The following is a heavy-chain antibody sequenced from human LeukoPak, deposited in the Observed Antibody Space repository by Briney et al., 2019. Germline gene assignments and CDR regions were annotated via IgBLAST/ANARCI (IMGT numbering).Heavy chain of an antibody. CDR1: GYTFTSYY. Sequence: ASVKVSCKASGYTFTSYYMHWVRQAPGQGLEWMGIINPSGGSTSYAQKFQGRATMTRDMSTSTVYMELSSLRSEDTAVYYCARAPTEGNYYFDYWGQGTLVTVSS. V-gene: IGHV1-46*01. CDR3: ARAPTEGNYYFDY. J-gene: IGHJ4*02. CDR2: INPSGGST.